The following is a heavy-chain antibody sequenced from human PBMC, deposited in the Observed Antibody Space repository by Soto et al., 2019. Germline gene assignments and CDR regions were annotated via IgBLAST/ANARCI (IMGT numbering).Heavy chain of an antibody. CDR3: ASLRVREVDCSGGSCYLYYFDY. D-gene: IGHD2-15*01. J-gene: IGHJ4*02. CDR2: INHSGST. CDR1: GGSFSGYY. V-gene: IGHV4-34*01. Sequence: SETLSLTCAVYGGSFSGYYWSWIRQPPGKGLEWIGEINHSGSTNYNPSLKSRVTISVDTSKNQFSLKLSSVTAADTAVYYCASLRVREVDCSGGSCYLYYFDYWGQGTLVTVSS.